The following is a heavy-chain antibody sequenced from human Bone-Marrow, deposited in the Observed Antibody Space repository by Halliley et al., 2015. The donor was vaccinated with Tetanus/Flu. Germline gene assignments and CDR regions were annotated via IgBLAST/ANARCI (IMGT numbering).Heavy chain of an antibody. CDR3: ARALAITGADDY. CDR2: ISSSGSPI. V-gene: IGHV3-48*02. Sequence: LEWVSYISSSGSPIFYTDSVKGRFTISRDNAKNSLYLQMNSLRDEDTAVYFCARALAITGADDYWGQGTLVIVSS. J-gene: IGHJ4*02. D-gene: IGHD7-27*01.